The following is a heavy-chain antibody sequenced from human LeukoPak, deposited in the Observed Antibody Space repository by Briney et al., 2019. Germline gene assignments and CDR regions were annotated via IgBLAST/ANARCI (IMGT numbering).Heavy chain of an antibody. J-gene: IGHJ4*02. CDR1: NYSISRTYH. CDR3: ARTRYYYNSRSYGAPYYFDY. D-gene: IGHD3-10*01. CDR2: VGHSGSA. Sequence: SETLSLTCSVSNYSISRTYHWGWIRQPPGKGLEWIGDVGHSGSADYNPSLKSRVTISVDTSKNQFSLKLSSVTAADTAVYYCARTRYYYNSRSYGAPYYFDYWGQGTLVTVSS. V-gene: IGHV4-38-2*02.